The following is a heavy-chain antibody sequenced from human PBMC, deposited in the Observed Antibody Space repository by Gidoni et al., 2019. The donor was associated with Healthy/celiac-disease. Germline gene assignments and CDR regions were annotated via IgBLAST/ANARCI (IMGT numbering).Heavy chain of an antibody. CDR1: GGSFSGYY. CDR2: ITHSGRT. V-gene: IGHV4-34*01. CDR3: ARRRRFRELPDY. J-gene: IGHJ4*02. Sequence: QVQLQQWGAGLLKPSETLSLTCAVYGGSFSGYYWSWIRQPPGKGLEWIGEITHSGRTNYNPSLKSRVTISVDTSKNQFSLKLSSVTAADTAVYYCARRRRFRELPDYWGQGTLVTVSS. D-gene: IGHD3-10*01.